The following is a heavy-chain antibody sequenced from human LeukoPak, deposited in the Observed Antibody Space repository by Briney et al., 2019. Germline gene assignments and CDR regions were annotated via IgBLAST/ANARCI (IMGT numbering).Heavy chain of an antibody. V-gene: IGHV3-23*01. Sequence: GGSLRLSCAASGFTFSSYGMTWVRQAPGKGREWVSGISGSGGSTYYADSVKGRFTISRENSKNRLYVQINSLRVEDTAVYYGARVHLGSVLYFDYWGQGALVTVSS. D-gene: IGHD1-26*01. CDR3: ARVHLGSVLYFDY. CDR1: GFTFSSYG. J-gene: IGHJ4*02. CDR2: ISGSGGST.